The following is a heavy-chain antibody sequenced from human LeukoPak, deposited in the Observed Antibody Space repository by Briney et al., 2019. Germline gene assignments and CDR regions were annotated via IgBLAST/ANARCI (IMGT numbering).Heavy chain of an antibody. J-gene: IGHJ4*02. CDR2: INHSGST. V-gene: IGHV4-34*01. D-gene: IGHD1-26*01. CDR3: ARVGVGATEFDY. Sequence: WIGEINHSGSTNYNPSLKSRVTISVDTSKNQFSLKVTSVTAADTAVYYCARVGVGATEFDYWGQGTLVTVSS.